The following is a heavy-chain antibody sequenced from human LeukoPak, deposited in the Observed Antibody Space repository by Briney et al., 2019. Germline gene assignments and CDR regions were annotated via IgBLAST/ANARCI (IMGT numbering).Heavy chain of an antibody. D-gene: IGHD3-10*01. V-gene: IGHV3-30*03. J-gene: IGHJ4*02. Sequence: GGALRLSCAASGLTFSSYGRHGVRQAPGKGLEGVAVISYDGSNKYYVDSLKGRFAIYSDNCKIKLYVQTTNQRRESTAVCYLAPITVIREVNDYWGQGTLVTVSS. CDR1: GLTFSSYG. CDR2: ISYDGSNK. CDR3: APITVIREVNDY.